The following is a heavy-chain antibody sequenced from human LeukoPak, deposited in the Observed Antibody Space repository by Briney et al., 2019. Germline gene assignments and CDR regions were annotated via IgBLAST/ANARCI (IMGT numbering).Heavy chain of an antibody. CDR1: GFSFSDYE. D-gene: IGHD6-13*01. V-gene: IGHV3-48*03. J-gene: IGHJ5*02. CDR3: ARARSTSSWNGVNWFDP. Sequence: GGSLRLSCAVSGFSFSDYEMNWVRQAPGKGLEWVSYISSSGSNIYYADSVKGRFTISRDNTKSSLYLQMNSLRAEDTSIYYCARARSTSSWNGVNWFDPWGQGTLVTVSS. CDR2: ISSSGSNI.